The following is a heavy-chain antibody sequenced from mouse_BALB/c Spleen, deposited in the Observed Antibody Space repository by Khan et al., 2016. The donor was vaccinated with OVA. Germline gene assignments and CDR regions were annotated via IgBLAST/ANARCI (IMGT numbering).Heavy chain of an antibody. J-gene: IGHJ4*01. CDR2: IWGDGST. Sequence: QVQLKESGPGLVAPSQSLSITCTVSGFSLTGYGVTWVRQPPGKGLEWLGMIWGDGSTDYNSALKSRLSISKDNSKSQVSLKMNSLQIDDTARYYCARAYYANYRETMDYWGQGTSVTVSS. CDR1: GFSLTGYG. V-gene: IGHV2-6-7*01. D-gene: IGHD2-10*01. CDR3: ARAYYANYRETMDY.